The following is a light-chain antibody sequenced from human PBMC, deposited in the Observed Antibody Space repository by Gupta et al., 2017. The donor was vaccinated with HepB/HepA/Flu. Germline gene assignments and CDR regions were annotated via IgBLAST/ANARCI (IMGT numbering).Light chain of an antibody. CDR3: QQYGTYPLT. J-gene: IGKJ4*01. Sequence: IQMTQSPSTLSASVGDRVTITCRASQSITTWLAWYQQKPGKAPKLLIYQASSLESGASSRFSGSGSGTEFTLTISSLQPDDFSTYYCQQYGTYPLTFGGGTKVEIK. V-gene: IGKV1-5*03. CDR1: QSITTW. CDR2: QAS.